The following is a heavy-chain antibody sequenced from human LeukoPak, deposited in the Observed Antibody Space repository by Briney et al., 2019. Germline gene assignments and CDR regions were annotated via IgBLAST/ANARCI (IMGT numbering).Heavy chain of an antibody. D-gene: IGHD6-25*01. CDR2: IYTSGST. Sequence: SETXXLTXTXXGGSISSYXWSWIRQPAGKGLEWIGRIYTSGSTNYNPSLKRGVTISVDKSKNQFSLKRRYVAAADRAVYYCRREIAAAKFDYWGQGTLVTVSS. CDR1: GGSISSYX. J-gene: IGHJ4*02. V-gene: IGHV4-4*07. CDR3: RREIAAAKFDY.